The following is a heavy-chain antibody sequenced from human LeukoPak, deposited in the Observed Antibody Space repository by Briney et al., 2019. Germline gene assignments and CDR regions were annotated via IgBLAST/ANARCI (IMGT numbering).Heavy chain of an antibody. CDR2: IGGSGGST. J-gene: IGHJ4*02. Sequence: GGSLRLSCAASGFTFHNYAMSWVRQAPGKGLEWVSGIGGSGGSTYYADSVKGRFTISRDNSKNTLYLQMNSLRAEDTAVYYCARVPYYDSSGYYYPDYWGQGTLVTVSS. CDR1: GFTFHNYA. V-gene: IGHV3-23*01. CDR3: ARVPYYDSSGYYYPDY. D-gene: IGHD3-22*01.